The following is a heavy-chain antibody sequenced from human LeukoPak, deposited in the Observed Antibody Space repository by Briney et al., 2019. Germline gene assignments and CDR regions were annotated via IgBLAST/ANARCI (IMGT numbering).Heavy chain of an antibody. CDR3: ARWVTFGGVIVNDF. J-gene: IGHJ4*02. Sequence: PGGSLRLSCAASGFTFSTYNMNWVRQAPGKGLEWVSSISSSSSYIYYADSVKGRFTISRDNAKNSLYLQVNSLRAEDTAVYYCARWVTFGGVIVNDFWGQGTLVTVSS. D-gene: IGHD3-16*02. V-gene: IGHV3-21*01. CDR1: GFTFSTYN. CDR2: ISSSSSYI.